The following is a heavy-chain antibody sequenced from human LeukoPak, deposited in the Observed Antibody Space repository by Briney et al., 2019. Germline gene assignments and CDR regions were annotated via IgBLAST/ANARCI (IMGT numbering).Heavy chain of an antibody. CDR3: ARDAKTTVTRFGY. CDR2: VRTSDGST. CDR1: GYTFTSYG. Sequence: ASVKVSCKASGYTFTSYGITWVRQSPGQGLEWRAWVRTSDGSTNYAQKFQGRGTMTTDTSTSTVFMEMTSLRYDDTAVYYCARDAKTTVTRFGYWGQGTLVIVSS. V-gene: IGHV1-18*04. J-gene: IGHJ4*02. D-gene: IGHD4-17*01.